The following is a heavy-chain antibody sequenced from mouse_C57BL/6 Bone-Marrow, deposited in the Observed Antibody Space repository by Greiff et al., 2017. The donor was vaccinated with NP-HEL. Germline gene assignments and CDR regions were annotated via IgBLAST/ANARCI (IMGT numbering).Heavy chain of an antibody. CDR1: GFSFNTYA. Sequence: DAGGGLVQPKGSLTLSCAASGFSFNTYAMNWVRQAPGKGLEWVARIRSKSNNYATYYADSVKDRFTISRDDSESMLYLQMNNLKTEDTAMYYCVRLLYDYGWYFDVWGTGTTVTVSS. J-gene: IGHJ1*03. CDR3: VRLLYDYGWYFDV. V-gene: IGHV10-1*01. CDR2: IRSKSNNYAT. D-gene: IGHD2-4*01.